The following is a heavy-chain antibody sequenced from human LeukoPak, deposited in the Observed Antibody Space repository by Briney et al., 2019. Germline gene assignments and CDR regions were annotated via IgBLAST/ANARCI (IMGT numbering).Heavy chain of an antibody. CDR1: GGSFSGYY. V-gene: IGHV4-34*01. D-gene: IGHD2-15*01. CDR2: INHSGST. CDR3: ASLHSVVAARFHSWFDP. J-gene: IGHJ5*02. Sequence: NPSETLSLTCAVYGGSFSGYYWSWIRHPPGKGLEWIGEINHSGSTNYNPSLKSRVTISVDTSKNQFSLKLSSVTAADTAVYYCASLHSVVAARFHSWFDPWGQGTLVTVSS.